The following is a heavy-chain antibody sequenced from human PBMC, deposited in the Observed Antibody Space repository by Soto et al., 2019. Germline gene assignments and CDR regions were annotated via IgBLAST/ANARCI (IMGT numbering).Heavy chain of an antibody. CDR3: ARGLSSGSWVPLYYYGMDV. CDR2: INHSGST. J-gene: IGHJ6*02. V-gene: IGHV4-34*01. Sequence: SETLSLTCAVYGGSFSGYYWSWIRQPPGKGLEWIGEINHSGSTNYNPSLKSRVTISVDTSKNQFSLKLSSVTAADTAVYYCARGLSSGSWVPLYYYGMDVWGQGTTVTVSS. D-gene: IGHD6-13*01. CDR1: GGSFSGYY.